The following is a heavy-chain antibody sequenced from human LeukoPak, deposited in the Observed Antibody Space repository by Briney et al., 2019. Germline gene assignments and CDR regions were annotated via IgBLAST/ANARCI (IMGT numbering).Heavy chain of an antibody. V-gene: IGHV3-64*01. CDR2: ISGNVANT. CDR3: ARGRGNHGYWHFDL. CDR1: RFTFGSFS. D-gene: IGHD1-14*01. Sequence: GGSLRLSCAASRFTFGSFSIHWVRQAPGEGLEYVSTISGNVANTFYASSVEGRFTISRDNSKKTLYLQMGSLKTEDMAAYYCARGRGNHGYWHFDLWGRGTLVTVSS. J-gene: IGHJ2*01.